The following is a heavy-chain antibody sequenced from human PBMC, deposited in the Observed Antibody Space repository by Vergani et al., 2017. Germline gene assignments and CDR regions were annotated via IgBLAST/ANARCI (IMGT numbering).Heavy chain of an antibody. CDR1: GDSISSGVYY. CDR2: IYSTGST. J-gene: IGHJ4*02. Sequence: QVQLQESGPGLVKPSQTLSLTCSVSGDSISSGVYYWNWIRQHPGKGLEWIGYIYSTGSTHHNPSLRRRINMSVDTSKNQFSLKQNSVTPADTAMSYCARMCGYYEGDAFRIGYFDSWGPGILVTVSS. CDR3: ARMCGYYEGDAFRIGYFDS. V-gene: IGHV4-31*03. D-gene: IGHD3-3*01.